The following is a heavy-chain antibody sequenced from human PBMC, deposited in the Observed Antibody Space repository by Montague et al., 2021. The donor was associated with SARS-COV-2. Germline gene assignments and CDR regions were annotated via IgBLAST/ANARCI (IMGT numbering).Heavy chain of an antibody. Sequence: LALVKPTQTLTLTCTFSGFSLSTSGMCMTWIRQPPGKALEWLARIDWDGDKYYNTSLKSRLTISKDTSKNLVVLTMTNMDPVDTATCYCARGPSDTYYYNGMDVWGRGTTVTVSS. V-gene: IGHV2-70*11. CDR1: GFSLSTSGMC. CDR2: IDWDGDK. J-gene: IGHJ6*02. CDR3: ARGPSDTYYYNGMDV.